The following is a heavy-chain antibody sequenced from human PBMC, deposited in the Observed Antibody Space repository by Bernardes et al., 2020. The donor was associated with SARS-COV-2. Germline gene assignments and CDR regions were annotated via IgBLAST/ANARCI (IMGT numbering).Heavy chain of an antibody. CDR1: GYTLTELS. V-gene: IGHV1-24*01. CDR2: FDPEDGET. CDR3: ATGPIVAQKGWFDP. D-gene: IGHD2-21*01. J-gene: IGHJ5*02. Sequence: ASVKVSCKVSGYTLTELSMHWVRQAPGKGLEWMGGFDPEDGETIYAQKFQGRVTMTEDTSTDTAYMELSSLRSEDTAVYYCATGPIVAQKGWFDPWGQGTLVTVSS.